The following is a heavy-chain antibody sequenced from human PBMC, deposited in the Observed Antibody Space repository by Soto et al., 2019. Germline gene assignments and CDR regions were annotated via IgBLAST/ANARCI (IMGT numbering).Heavy chain of an antibody. Sequence: QVQLVESGGGVVQPGRSLRLSCAASGFTFSSYGMHWVRQAPGKGLEWVAVISYDGSNKYYADSVKGRFTISRDNSKNTLYLQMNSRRAEDTAVYYCAKDQVRYCSSTSCYQDYWGQGSLVTVSS. CDR3: AKDQVRYCSSTSCYQDY. D-gene: IGHD2-2*01. CDR2: ISYDGSNK. J-gene: IGHJ4*02. V-gene: IGHV3-30*18. CDR1: GFTFSSYG.